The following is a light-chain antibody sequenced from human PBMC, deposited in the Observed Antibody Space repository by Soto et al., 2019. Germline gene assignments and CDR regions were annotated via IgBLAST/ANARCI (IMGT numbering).Light chain of an antibody. CDR3: GSWDSSLSAYV. CDR2: ENN. CDR1: SGSIANNY. V-gene: IGLV6-57*04. J-gene: IGLJ1*01. Sequence: NFMLTQPHSVSESPGKTLSISCTRSSGSIANNYVQWYQQRPGSAPTTVIYENNQRLSGVPDRFSGSTDGSSNSASLGITGFQTGDEADYYCGSWDSSLSAYVFGTGTKVTVL.